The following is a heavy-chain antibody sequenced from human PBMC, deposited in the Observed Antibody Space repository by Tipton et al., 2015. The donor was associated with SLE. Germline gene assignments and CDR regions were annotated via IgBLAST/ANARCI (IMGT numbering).Heavy chain of an antibody. CDR3: ARVGTMVQGVTPPGY. V-gene: IGHV1-2*06. Sequence: QSGPEVKKPGASVKVSCKASGYTFTGHYMHWVRQAPGQGLEWMGRINPNSGGTNYAQKFQGRVTMTRDTSISTAYMELSRLRSDDTAVYYCARVGTMVQGVTPPGYWGQGTLVTVSS. J-gene: IGHJ4*02. CDR1: GYTFTGHY. CDR2: INPNSGGT. D-gene: IGHD3-10*01.